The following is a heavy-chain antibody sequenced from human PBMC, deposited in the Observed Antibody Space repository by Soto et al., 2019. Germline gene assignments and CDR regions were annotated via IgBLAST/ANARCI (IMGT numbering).Heavy chain of an antibody. D-gene: IGHD3-3*01. CDR3: ATWGLSTTIP. J-gene: IGHJ4*02. CDR2: TSSSSSTI. Sequence: EVQLVESGGGLVQPGGSLRLSCAASGFTFTSYSMNWVRQAPGKGLEWVSYTSSSSSTIYYADSVKGRFTISRDNAKNSLNLQMSSLRDEDTAVYYCATWGLSTTIPWGQGTLVTVSS. CDR1: GFTFTSYS. V-gene: IGHV3-48*02.